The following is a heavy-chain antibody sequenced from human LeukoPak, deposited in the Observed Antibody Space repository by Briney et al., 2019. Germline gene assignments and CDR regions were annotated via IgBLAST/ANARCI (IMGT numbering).Heavy chain of an antibody. Sequence: PSETLSLTCTVSGGSISSGGYYWSWIRQPPGKGLEWIGYIYHSGSTYYNPSLKSRVTISVDRSKNQFSLKLSSVTAADTAVYYCAREQWELPHFDYWGQGTLVTVSS. V-gene: IGHV4-30-2*01. CDR1: GGSISSGGYY. CDR2: IYHSGST. J-gene: IGHJ4*02. CDR3: AREQWELPHFDY. D-gene: IGHD1-26*01.